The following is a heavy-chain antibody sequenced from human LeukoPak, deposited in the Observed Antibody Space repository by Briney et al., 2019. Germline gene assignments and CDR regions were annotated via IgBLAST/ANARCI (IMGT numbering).Heavy chain of an antibody. Sequence: SESLSLTCAVYGGSFSYYSRSWIRQPPGKGLEWIGEINQSGSTNYNPSLKSRVTISLDTSKNQFSLKVTSVTAADTAVYYCAREGGANDFDYWGQGTLVTVSS. J-gene: IGHJ4*02. V-gene: IGHV4-34*01. D-gene: IGHD4/OR15-4a*01. CDR2: INQSGST. CDR3: AREGGANDFDY. CDR1: GGSFSYYS.